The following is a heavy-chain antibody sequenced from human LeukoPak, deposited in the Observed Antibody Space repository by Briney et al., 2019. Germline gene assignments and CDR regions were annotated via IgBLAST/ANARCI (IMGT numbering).Heavy chain of an antibody. CDR2: ISAYNGNT. V-gene: IGHV1-18*01. J-gene: IGHJ3*02. D-gene: IGHD1-1*01. CDR1: GYTFTSYG. CDR3: AREGFYNWNDGGAFDI. Sequence: ASVKVSCKASGYTFTSYGISWVRQAPGQGLEWMGWISAYNGNTNYAQKLQGRVTMTTDTSTSTAYMELRSLRSDDTAVYYCAREGFYNWNDGGAFDIWGQGTMVTVSS.